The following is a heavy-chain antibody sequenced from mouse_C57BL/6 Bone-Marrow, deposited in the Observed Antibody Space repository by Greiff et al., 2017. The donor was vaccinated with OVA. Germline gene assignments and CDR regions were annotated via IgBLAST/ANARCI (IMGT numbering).Heavy chain of an antibody. Sequence: EVHLVESGGDLVKPGGSLKLSCAASGFTFSSYGMSWVRQTPDKRLEWVATISSGGSYTYYPDSVKGRFTISRDNAKNTLYLQMSSLKSEDTAMYYCARTHLLGYYGLDYWGQGTSVTVSA. V-gene: IGHV5-6*01. CDR2: ISSGGSYT. CDR1: GFTFSSYG. D-gene: IGHD1-1*01. J-gene: IGHJ4*01. CDR3: ARTHLLGYYGLDY.